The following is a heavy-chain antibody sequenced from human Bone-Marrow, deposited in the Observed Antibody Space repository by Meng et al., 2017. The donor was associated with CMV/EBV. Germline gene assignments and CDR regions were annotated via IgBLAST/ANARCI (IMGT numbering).Heavy chain of an antibody. J-gene: IGHJ3*01. D-gene: IGHD3-3*01. CDR1: GGSISSYY. CDR2: IHYSGST. Sequence: SETLSLTCTVSGGSISSYYLSWIRQPPGKGLEWIGYIHYSGSTNYNPSLKSRVTISVDTSKNQFSLKLSSVTAADTAVYYCARSRDDFWSGYPDAVVVWGQGTVVTVSS. CDR3: ARSRDDFWSGYPDAVVV. V-gene: IGHV4-59*01.